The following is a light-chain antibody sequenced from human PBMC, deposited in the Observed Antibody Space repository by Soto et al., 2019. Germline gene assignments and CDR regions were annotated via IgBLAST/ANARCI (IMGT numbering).Light chain of an antibody. CDR1: HDIRND. J-gene: IGKJ4*01. Sequence: NELTQSPSSLSASVGDRVTSTCQASHDIRNDLNLYQQKSGKAPTLLIHAASTLEAGVPSRFSGSGSGTDFTVTISGLQPEYFSTYSCQQYDNLPLTFGGGTNVDI. V-gene: IGKV1-33*01. CDR3: QQYDNLPLT. CDR2: AAS.